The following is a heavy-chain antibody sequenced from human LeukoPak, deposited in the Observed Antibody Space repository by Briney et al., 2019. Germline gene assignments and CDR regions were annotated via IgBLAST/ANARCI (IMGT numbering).Heavy chain of an antibody. CDR2: IIPIFGTA. CDR1: GGTFNSYA. CDR3: ARGGGAYCGGDCYRNWFDP. Sequence: GASVKVSCKASGGTFNSYAISWVRQAPGQGLEWMGGIIPIFGTANYAQKFQGRVTITTDESTSTAYMELSSLRSEDTAVYYCARGGGAYCGGDCYRNWFDPWGQGTLVTVSS. J-gene: IGHJ5*02. D-gene: IGHD2-21*02. V-gene: IGHV1-69*05.